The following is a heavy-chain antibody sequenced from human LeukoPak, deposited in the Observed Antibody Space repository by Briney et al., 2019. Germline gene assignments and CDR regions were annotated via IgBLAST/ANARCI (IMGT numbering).Heavy chain of an antibody. CDR3: ARALRDGYNRGKPIHFDY. V-gene: IGHV5-51*01. D-gene: IGHD5-24*01. CDR1: GYSFTSYW. CDR2: IYPGDSDT. Sequence: GESLKISCKGSGYSFTSYWIGWVRQMPGKGLEWMGIIYPGDSDTRYSPSFQGQVTISADKSISTAYLRWSSLKASDTAMYYCARALRDGYNRGKPIHFDYWGQGTLVTVSS. J-gene: IGHJ4*02.